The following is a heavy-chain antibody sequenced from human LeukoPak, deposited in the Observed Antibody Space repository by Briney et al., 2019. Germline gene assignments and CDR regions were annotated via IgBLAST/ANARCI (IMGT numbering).Heavy chain of an antibody. Sequence: SETLSLTCAVSGGSISSSNWWSWVRQPPGKGLEWIGEIYHSGSTNYNPSLKSRVTISVDKSKNQFSLKLSSVTAADTAVYYCARAGYDYVWGSYRKWFDPWGQGTLVTVSS. CDR1: GGSISSSNW. V-gene: IGHV4-4*02. J-gene: IGHJ5*02. CDR3: ARAGYDYVWGSYRKWFDP. D-gene: IGHD3-16*02. CDR2: IYHSGST.